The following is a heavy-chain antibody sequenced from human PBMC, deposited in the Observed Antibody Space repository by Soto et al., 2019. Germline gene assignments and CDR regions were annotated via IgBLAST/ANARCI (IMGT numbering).Heavy chain of an antibody. Sequence: QLQLQESGPGLVKPSETLSLTCTVSGGSISISTYYWIWIRQPPGKGLEWIGSVYYSGDTNYNPCLRSRVTVSSDTSKNQFSLRLSSVTAADTAVYYCAGAHQSTVSPYYYYYLDVWGKGTTVSVSS. J-gene: IGHJ6*03. CDR3: AGAHQSTVSPYYYYYLDV. CDR2: VYYSGDT. V-gene: IGHV4-39*01. D-gene: IGHD4-4*01. CDR1: GGSISISTYY.